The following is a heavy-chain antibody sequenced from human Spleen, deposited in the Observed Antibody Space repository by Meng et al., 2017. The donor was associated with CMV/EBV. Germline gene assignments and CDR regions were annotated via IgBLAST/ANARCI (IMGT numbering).Heavy chain of an antibody. CDR2: IRYDGSNK. D-gene: IGHD1-1*01. V-gene: IGHV3-30*02. CDR1: GFTFSSYG. J-gene: IGHJ4*02. Sequence: GESLKISCAASGFTFSSYGMHWVRQAPGKGLEWVAFIRYDGSNKYYADSVKGRFTISRDNSKNTLYLQMNRLRTEDTAVFYCARAPRYRGTGLDYWGQGTLVTVSS. CDR3: ARAPRYRGTGLDY.